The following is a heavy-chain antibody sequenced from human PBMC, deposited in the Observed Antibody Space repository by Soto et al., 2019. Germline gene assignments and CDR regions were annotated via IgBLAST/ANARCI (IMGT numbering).Heavy chain of an antibody. V-gene: IGHV1-3*01. CDR1: GYTCTSYA. J-gene: IGHJ4*02. Sequence: ASVKVSCKASGYTCTSYAMHWVRQAPGQRLEWMGWINAGNGNTKYSQKFQGRVTITRDTSASTAYMELSSLRSEDTAVYYCARDPGYSYGYNWGQGTLVTVSS. CDR2: INAGNGNT. CDR3: ARDPGYSYGYN. D-gene: IGHD5-18*01.